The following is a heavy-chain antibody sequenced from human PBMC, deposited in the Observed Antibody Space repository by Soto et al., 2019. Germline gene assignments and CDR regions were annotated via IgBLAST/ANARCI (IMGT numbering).Heavy chain of an antibody. J-gene: IGHJ5*02. CDR2: IYATGTT. CDR3: VRDGTKTLRDWFDP. CDR1: GASISGFY. D-gene: IGHD1-1*01. V-gene: IGHV4-4*07. Sequence: SETLSLTCTVSGASISGFYWSWIRKSAGKGLEWIGRIYATGTTDYNPSLKSRVMMSIDTSKKQFSLKLRSVTAADTAVYYCVRDGTKTLRDWFDPWGQGISVTVSS.